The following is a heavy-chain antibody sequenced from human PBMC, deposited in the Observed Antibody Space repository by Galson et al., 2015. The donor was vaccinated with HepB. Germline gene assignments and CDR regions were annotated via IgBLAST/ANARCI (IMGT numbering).Heavy chain of an antibody. Sequence: SVKVSCKASGYTSTSYDISWVRQAPGQGLEWMGWISAGNGNTKYSQKFQGRVTITRDTSASTAYMELRSLRSDDTAVYYCARDKHHAMGNYYGMDVWGQGTTVTVS. CDR2: ISAGNGNT. J-gene: IGHJ6*02. V-gene: IGHV1-18*04. D-gene: IGHD1-14*01. CDR3: ARDKHHAMGNYYGMDV. CDR1: GYTSTSYD.